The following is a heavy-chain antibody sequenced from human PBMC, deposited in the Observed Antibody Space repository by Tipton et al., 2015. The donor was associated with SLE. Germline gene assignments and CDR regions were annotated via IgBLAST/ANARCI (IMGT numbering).Heavy chain of an antibody. Sequence: SLRLSCAASGFTFSDYWMHWVRQDPGKGLVWVSRIDNDGISTNYADSVKGRFTISRDNAKNTLYLQMDSLRAEDTAIYYCARVRGCSGGSCSLEYFLDGGQGTLVTVSS. D-gene: IGHD2-15*01. J-gene: IGHJ1*01. V-gene: IGHV3-74*01. CDR1: GFTFSDYW. CDR2: IDNDGIST. CDR3: ARVRGCSGGSCSLEYFLD.